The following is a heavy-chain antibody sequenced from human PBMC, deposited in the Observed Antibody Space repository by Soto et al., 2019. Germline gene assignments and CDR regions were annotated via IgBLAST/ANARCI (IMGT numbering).Heavy chain of an antibody. D-gene: IGHD3-10*01. CDR3: ARAGDYYGSGSAYNWFDP. J-gene: IGHJ5*02. CDR1: GGSFSGYY. Sequence: QVQLQQWGAGLLKPSETLSLTCAVYGGSFSGYYWSWIRQPPGKGLEWIGEINHSGSTNYNPSLKSRVTISVDTSKNQFSLKLSSVTAADTAGYYCARAGDYYGSGSAYNWFDPWGQGTLVTVSS. CDR2: INHSGST. V-gene: IGHV4-34*01.